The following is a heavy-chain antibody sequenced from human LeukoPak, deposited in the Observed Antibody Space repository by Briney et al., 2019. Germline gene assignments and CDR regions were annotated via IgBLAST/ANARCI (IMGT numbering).Heavy chain of an antibody. V-gene: IGHV3-30*04. J-gene: IGHJ4*02. CDR1: GFIFSTYT. Sequence: PGGSLRLSCAASGFIFSTYTMHWVRQAPGKGLEWVAVISFDGSDKYYADSVKGRFTISRDVSKSTLYLEMNSLRPDDAAVYYCARKGGTVLTCRPFDYWGQGTLVTVSS. D-gene: IGHD2-15*01. CDR2: ISFDGSDK. CDR3: ARKGGTVLTCRPFDY.